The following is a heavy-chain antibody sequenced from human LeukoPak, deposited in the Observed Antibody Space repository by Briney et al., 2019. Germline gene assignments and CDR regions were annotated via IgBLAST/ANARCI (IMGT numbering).Heavy chain of an antibody. V-gene: IGHV5-51*01. CDR3: ARGGTASRTFDY. Sequence: GESLKISCKASGYSFTSYWIGWVRQMPGKGLEWMGIIYPVDLDTRYSPSFQGHVSISAERSTSTAYLQWSSLKASDTAMYNCARGGTASRTFDYWGQGTLVTVSS. CDR1: GYSFTSYW. D-gene: IGHD1-14*01. CDR2: IYPVDLDT. J-gene: IGHJ4*02.